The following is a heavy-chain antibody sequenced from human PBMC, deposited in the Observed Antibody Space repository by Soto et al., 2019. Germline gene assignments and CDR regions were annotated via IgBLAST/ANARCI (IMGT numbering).Heavy chain of an antibody. CDR1: GYTFTRYG. D-gene: IGHD3-9*01. V-gene: IGHV1-18*01. CDR2: ISAYNGNT. J-gene: IGHJ3*02. CDR3: ARDLRIFFDILTGPDAFDI. Sequence: ASVKVSCKASGYTFTRYGISWVRQAPGQGLEWMGWISAYNGNTNYAQKLQGRVTMTTDTSTSTAYMELRSLRSDDTAVYYCARDLRIFFDILTGPDAFDIWGQGTMVTVAS.